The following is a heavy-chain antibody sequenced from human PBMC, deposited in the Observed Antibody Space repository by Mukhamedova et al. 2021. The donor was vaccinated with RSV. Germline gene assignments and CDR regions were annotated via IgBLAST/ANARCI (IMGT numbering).Heavy chain of an antibody. Sequence: GEIYHSGSTNYNPSLKSRVTISVDKSKNQFSLKLSSVTAADTAVYYCARDPSSRPYFDYWGQGTLVTVSS. CDR2: IYHSGST. CDR3: ARDPSSRPYFDY. V-gene: IGHV4-4*02. J-gene: IGHJ4*02.